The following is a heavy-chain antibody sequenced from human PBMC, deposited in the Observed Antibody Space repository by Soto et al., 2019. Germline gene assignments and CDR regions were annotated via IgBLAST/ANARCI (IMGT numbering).Heavy chain of an antibody. CDR1: GGTFSSYT. CDR2: IIPILGIA. J-gene: IGHJ3*02. CDR3: ASGMGYHYVDAFDI. V-gene: IGHV1-69*02. Sequence: QVQLVQSGAEVKKPGSSVKVSCKASGGTFSSYTISWVRQAPGQGLEWMGRIIPILGIANYAQKFQGRVTITADKSTSTAYMELSSLRSEATAVYYCASGMGYHYVDAFDIWGQGTMVTVSS. D-gene: IGHD5-18*01.